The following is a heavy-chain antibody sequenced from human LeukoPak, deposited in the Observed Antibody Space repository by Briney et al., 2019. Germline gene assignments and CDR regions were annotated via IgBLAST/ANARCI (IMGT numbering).Heavy chain of an antibody. D-gene: IGHD3-9*01. Sequence: QPGGSLRLSCAASGFTLSSYWMHWVRQAPGKGLVWVSRINSDGSSTSYADSVKGRFTISRDNAKNTLYLQMNSLRAEDTAVYYCAVLRYFDWVPDYWGQGTLVTVFS. CDR3: AVLRYFDWVPDY. V-gene: IGHV3-74*01. CDR2: INSDGSST. CDR1: GFTLSSYW. J-gene: IGHJ4*02.